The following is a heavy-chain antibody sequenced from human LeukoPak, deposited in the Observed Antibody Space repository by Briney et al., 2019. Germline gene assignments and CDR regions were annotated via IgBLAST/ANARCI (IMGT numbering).Heavy chain of an antibody. CDR3: ARGCRNWNWRDYYYYMDV. V-gene: IGHV4-34*01. CDR1: GGSFSGYY. D-gene: IGHD1-7*01. J-gene: IGHJ6*03. Sequence: PSETLSLTCAVYGGSFSGYYWSWIRQPPGKGLEWIGEINHSGSTNYNPSLKSRVTISVDTSKNQFSLKLSSVTAADTAVYYCARGCRNWNWRDYYYYMDVWGKGTTVTVSS. CDR2: INHSGST.